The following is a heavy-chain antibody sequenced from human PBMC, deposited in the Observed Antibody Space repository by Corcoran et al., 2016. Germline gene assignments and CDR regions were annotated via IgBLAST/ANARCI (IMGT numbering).Heavy chain of an antibody. V-gene: IGHV3-7*01. J-gene: IGHJ4*02. CDR3: GRSSLNDF. Sequence: EVQLVESGGGFVQPGGSLRLSCAASGFAFDTYWMNWVRQAPGKGLEWVAHIKGGDNEKYYVDSVKGRFTISRDNDKKLVYLQMNSLRAEDSAVYYCGRSSLNDFWGQGTLVTVSS. CDR1: GFAFDTYW. CDR2: IKGGDNEK. D-gene: IGHD6-13*01.